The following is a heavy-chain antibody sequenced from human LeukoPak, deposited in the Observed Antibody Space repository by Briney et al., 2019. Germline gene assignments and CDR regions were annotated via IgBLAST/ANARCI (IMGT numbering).Heavy chain of an antibody. V-gene: IGHV4-34*01. D-gene: IGHD6-19*01. Sequence: SETLSLTCAVYGGSFSGYYWSWIRQPPGKGLEWIGEINHSGSTNYNPSLKSRVTISVDTSKNQFSLKLSSVTAADTAAYYCARVQVADIDYWGQGTLVTVSS. CDR2: INHSGST. J-gene: IGHJ4*02. CDR3: ARVQVADIDY. CDR1: GGSFSGYY.